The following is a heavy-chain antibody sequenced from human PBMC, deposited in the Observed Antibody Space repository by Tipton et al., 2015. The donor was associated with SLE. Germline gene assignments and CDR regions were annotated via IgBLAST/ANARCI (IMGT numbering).Heavy chain of an antibody. D-gene: IGHD6-19*01. V-gene: IGHV4-39*01. CDR1: GGSISSSNDY. Sequence: TLSLTCTVSGGSISSSNDYWGWIRQSPGKGLEWIGSIFYSGTTYNNPSLKSRVTISVDTSKNQFSLKLSSVTAADTAVYYCASDGSGWWNFDYWGQGTLVTVSS. CDR3: ASDGSGWWNFDY. J-gene: IGHJ4*02. CDR2: IFYSGTT.